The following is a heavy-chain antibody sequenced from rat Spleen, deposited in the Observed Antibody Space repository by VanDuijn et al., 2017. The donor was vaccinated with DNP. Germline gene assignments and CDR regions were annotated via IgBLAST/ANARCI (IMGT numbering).Heavy chain of an antibody. CDR3: VRWNSGHFDY. CDR1: GFTFSDYY. Sequence: EVQLVESGGGLVQPGRSLKLSCTASGFTFSDYYMAWVRQAPTKGLECVAYIGYDGVGTYCGESVRGRFTISRDNAKSTLYLQMNSLRSEDMATYYCVRWNSGHFDYWGQGVMVPVSS. V-gene: IGHV5-22*01. J-gene: IGHJ2*01. D-gene: IGHD4-3*01. CDR2: IGYDGVGT.